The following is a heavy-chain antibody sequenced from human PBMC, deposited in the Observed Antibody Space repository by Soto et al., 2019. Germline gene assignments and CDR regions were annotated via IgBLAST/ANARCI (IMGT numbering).Heavy chain of an antibody. CDR1: GDSVSSDSYY. D-gene: IGHD5-18*01. J-gene: IGHJ4*02. V-gene: IGHV4-61*01. Sequence: SETLSLTCSVSGDSVSSDSYYWTWIRQPPGKGLEWIGYISSSGRTNHSPSLMSRVTISLDTSSNQFSLKLTSVTAADTAIYYCARDIRGYSRAFDYWGQGTLVTVSS. CDR3: ARDIRGYSRAFDY. CDR2: ISSSGRT.